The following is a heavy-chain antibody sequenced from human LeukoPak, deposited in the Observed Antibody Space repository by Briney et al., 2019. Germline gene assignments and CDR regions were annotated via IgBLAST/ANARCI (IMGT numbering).Heavy chain of an antibody. CDR1: GVSFSGYN. CDR3: SLIGVRRHGYRQEDAFDI. J-gene: IGHJ3*02. D-gene: IGHD2-21*01. CDR2: INHSGSS. V-gene: IGHV4-34*01. Sequence: SETLSLTCAVYGVSFSGYNWSWLRQPPGKGLEGFGEINHSGSSNNNPSLKGRVTISLDTTKNQFSMKLSSVTAAKTAVYYCSLIGVRRHGYRQEDAFDIWGQGTMVTISS.